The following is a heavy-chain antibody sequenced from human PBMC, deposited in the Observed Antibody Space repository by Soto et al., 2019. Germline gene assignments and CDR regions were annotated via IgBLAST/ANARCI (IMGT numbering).Heavy chain of an antibody. CDR2: ISAYNGNT. Sequence: ASVKVSCKASGYTFTSYGISWVRQAPGQGLEWMGWISAYNGNTNYAQKLQGRVTMTTDTSTSTAYMELSSLRSEDTAVYYCAVFLGYCSSTSCYDYFDYWGRG. CDR3: AVFLGYCSSTSCYDYFDY. D-gene: IGHD2-2*01. J-gene: IGHJ4*02. CDR1: GYTFTSYG. V-gene: IGHV1-18*01.